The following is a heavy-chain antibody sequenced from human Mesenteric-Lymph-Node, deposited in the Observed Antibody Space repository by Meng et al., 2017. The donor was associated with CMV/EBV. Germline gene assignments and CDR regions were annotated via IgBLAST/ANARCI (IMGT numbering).Heavy chain of an antibody. CDR3: ARASQTDAFDI. CDR2: ISYDGSNK. Sequence: GESLKISCAASGFTFSSYAMHWVRQAPGKGLEWVAVISYDGSNKYYADSVKGRFTISRDNSKNTLYLQMNSQRAEDTAVYYCARASQTDAFDIWGQGTMVTVSS. CDR1: GFTFSSYA. V-gene: IGHV3-30-3*01. J-gene: IGHJ3*02.